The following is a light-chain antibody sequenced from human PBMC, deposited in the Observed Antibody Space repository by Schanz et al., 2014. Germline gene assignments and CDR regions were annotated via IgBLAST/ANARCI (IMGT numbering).Light chain of an antibody. CDR2: EVS. CDR1: SSDVGGYNY. V-gene: IGLV2-8*01. J-gene: IGLJ1*01. CDR3: YSYAGSNTYV. Sequence: QSALTQPPSASGSPGQSVTFSCTGTSSDVGGYNYVSWYQQHPGKAPKLMIYEVSKRPSGVPDRFSGSKSGNTASLTISGLQAEDEADYYCYSYAGSNTYVFGSGTKLTVL.